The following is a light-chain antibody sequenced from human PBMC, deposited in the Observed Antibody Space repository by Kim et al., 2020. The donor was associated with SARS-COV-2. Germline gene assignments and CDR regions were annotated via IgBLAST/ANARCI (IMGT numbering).Light chain of an antibody. CDR1: ESIGGQ. J-gene: IGKJ4*01. Sequence: EIVLTQSPATLSLSPGEGATLSCRASESIGGQLGWYQQKPGQAPRLLIFDTSKRAAGIPARFSGSGSETDFTPTISSLEPEDFAVYFCQQRSNWPLTFGGGTKVDIK. CDR3: QQRSNWPLT. V-gene: IGKV3-11*01. CDR2: DTS.